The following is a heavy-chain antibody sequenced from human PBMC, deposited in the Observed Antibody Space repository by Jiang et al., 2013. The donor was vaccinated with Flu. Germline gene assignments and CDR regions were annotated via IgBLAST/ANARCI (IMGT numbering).Heavy chain of an antibody. D-gene: IGHD3/OR15-3a*01. CDR3: ARTYYDVWTGYSNDYYQYYMDV. CDR2: IHYSGST. J-gene: IGHJ6*03. CDR1: GGSMSNSNYY. Sequence: GPGLVKPSETLSLACSVSGGSMSNSNYYWGWIRQPPGKGLEWIGNIHYSGSTYDNPSLKSRVTISVDTSKNQFSLKLSSVTAADTAVYYCARTYYDVWTGYSNDYYQYYMDVWGKGTTVTVSS. V-gene: IGHV4-39*07.